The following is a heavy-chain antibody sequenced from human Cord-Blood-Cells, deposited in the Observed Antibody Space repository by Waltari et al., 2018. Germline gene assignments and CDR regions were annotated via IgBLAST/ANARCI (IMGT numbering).Heavy chain of an antibody. J-gene: IGHJ6*02. D-gene: IGHD2-21*01. CDR1: GGTFSSYA. CDR3: ASCLRIYYYYGIDV. Sequence: GSSVKVSCKASGGTFSSYAISWVRQAPGQGLEWMGGIIPIFGTANYAQKFQGRVTITADESTSTAYMELSSLRSEDTAVYYCASCLRIYYYYGIDVWGQGTTVTVSS. V-gene: IGHV1-69*01. CDR2: IIPIFGTA.